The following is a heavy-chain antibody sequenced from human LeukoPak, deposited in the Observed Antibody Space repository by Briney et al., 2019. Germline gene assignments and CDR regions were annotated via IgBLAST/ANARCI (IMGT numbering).Heavy chain of an antibody. J-gene: IGHJ6*03. Sequence: ASVNVSCKASGYTFTGYYMHWVRQAPGQGLERMGWINPNSGNTGYAQKFQGRVTMTRNTSISTAYMELSSLRSEDTAVYYCARGQSDYYYYYYYMDVWGKGTTVTISS. V-gene: IGHV1-8*02. CDR1: GYTFTGYY. CDR3: ARGQSDYYYYYYYMDV. CDR2: INPNSGNT. D-gene: IGHD2-21*02.